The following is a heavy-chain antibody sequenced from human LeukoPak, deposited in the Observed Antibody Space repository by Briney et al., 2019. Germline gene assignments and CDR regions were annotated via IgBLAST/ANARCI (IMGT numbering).Heavy chain of an antibody. CDR2: IIPIPGIA. V-gene: IGHV1-69*04. D-gene: IGHD1-26*01. CDR1: GGTFSSYA. CDR3: AREGTPLGATEDY. J-gene: IGHJ4*02. Sequence: SVKVSCKASGGTFSSYAISWVRQAPGQGLEWMGRIIPIPGIANYAQKFQGRVTITADKSTSTAYMELSSLRSEDTAVYYCAREGTPLGATEDYWGQGTLVTVSS.